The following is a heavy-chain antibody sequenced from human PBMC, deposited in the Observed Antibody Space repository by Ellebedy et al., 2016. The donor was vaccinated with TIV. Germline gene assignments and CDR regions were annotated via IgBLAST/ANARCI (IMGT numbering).Heavy chain of an antibody. CDR2: MYSSGTT. V-gene: IGHV3-66*01. Sequence: GGSLRLXXAASGFTFSSYVMYWVRQAPGKGLEWVSLMYSSGTTHYADSVKGRFTISRDSSKNTLYLQMNSLRVEDTAVYYCAREGSRAVIGTFDPWGQGTLVTVSS. CDR1: GFTFSSYV. D-gene: IGHD6-6*01. J-gene: IGHJ5*02. CDR3: AREGSRAVIGTFDP.